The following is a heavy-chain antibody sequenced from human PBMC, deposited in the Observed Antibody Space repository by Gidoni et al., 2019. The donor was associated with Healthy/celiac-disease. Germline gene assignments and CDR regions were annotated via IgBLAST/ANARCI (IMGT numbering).Heavy chain of an antibody. Sequence: QVQLVQSGAEVKKPGSSVKVSCKASGGTFSSYAISWVRQSPGQGLEWMGGIIPIFGTANYAQKFQGRVTITADESTSTAYRELSSLRSEDTAVYYCARDREVGATIYRSGYFDYWGQGTLVTVSS. CDR2: IIPIFGTA. V-gene: IGHV1-69*01. CDR3: ARDREVGATIYRSGYFDY. J-gene: IGHJ4*02. CDR1: GGTFSSYA. D-gene: IGHD1-26*01.